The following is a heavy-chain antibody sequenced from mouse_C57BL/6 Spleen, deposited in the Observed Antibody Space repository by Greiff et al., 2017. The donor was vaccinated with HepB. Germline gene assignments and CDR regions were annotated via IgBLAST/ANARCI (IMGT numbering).Heavy chain of an antibody. V-gene: IGHV14-4*01. D-gene: IGHD2-10*01. CDR2: IDPENGDT. Sequence: EVQLQQSGAELVRPGASVKLSCTASGFNIKDDYMHWVKQRPEQGLEWIGWIDPENGDTEYASKFQGKATITADTSSNTAYLQLSSLTSEDTAVYYCTTSYYPFAYWGQGTLVTVSA. CDR1: GFNIKDDY. J-gene: IGHJ3*01. CDR3: TTSYYPFAY.